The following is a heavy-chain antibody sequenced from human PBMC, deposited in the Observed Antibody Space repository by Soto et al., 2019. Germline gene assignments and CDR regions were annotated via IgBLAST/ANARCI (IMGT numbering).Heavy chain of an antibody. CDR3: ARAGGLGAVAVDY. J-gene: IGHJ4*02. CDR2: IYYSGST. D-gene: IGHD6-19*01. CDR1: GGSISSGGYY. Sequence: PSETLSLTCTVSGGSISSGGYYWSWIRQHPGKGLEWIGYIYYSGSTYYNPSLKSRVTISVDRSKNQFSLKLSSVTAAGTAVYYCARAGGLGAVAVDYWGQGTLVTVSS. V-gene: IGHV4-31*03.